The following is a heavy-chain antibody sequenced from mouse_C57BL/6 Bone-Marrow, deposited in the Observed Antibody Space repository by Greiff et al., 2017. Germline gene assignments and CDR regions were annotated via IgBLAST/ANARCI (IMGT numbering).Heavy chain of an antibody. V-gene: IGHV1-69*01. CDR1: GYTFTSYW. CDR2: LDPSDSYT. J-gene: IGHJ2*01. Sequence: VQLQQPGAELVMPGASVKLSCKASGYTFTSYWMHWVKQRPGQGLEWIGDLDPSDSYTNYNQKFKGKSTLTVDKSSSTAYMQLSSLTSEDSAVYCCARTTTVVAGDYWGQGTTLTVSS. D-gene: IGHD1-1*01. CDR3: ARTTTVVAGDY.